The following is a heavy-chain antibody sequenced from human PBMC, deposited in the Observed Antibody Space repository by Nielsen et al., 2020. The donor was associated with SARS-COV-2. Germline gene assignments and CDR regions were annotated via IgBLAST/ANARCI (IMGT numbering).Heavy chain of an antibody. V-gene: IGHV1-24*01. D-gene: IGHD1-26*01. CDR1: GYTLTELS. J-gene: IGHJ5*02. CDR2: IIPIFGTA. CDR3: ATAPAVQATGWFDP. Sequence: ASVKVSCKVSGYTLTELSMHWVRQPPGKGLEWMGGIIPIFGTANYAQKFQGRVTMTEDTSTDTAYMELSSLRSEDTAVYYCATAPAVQATGWFDPWGQGTLVTVSS.